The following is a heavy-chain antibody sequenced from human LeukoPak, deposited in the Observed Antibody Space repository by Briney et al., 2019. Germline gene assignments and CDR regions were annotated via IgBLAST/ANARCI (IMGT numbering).Heavy chain of an antibody. CDR3: ARDSSLVAAFDY. D-gene: IGHD5-12*01. V-gene: IGHV1-69*13. CDR1: GGTFSSYA. CDR2: IIPIFGTA. Sequence: SVKVSCKASGGTFSSYAISWVRQAPGQGLEWMGGIIPIFGTANYAQKFQGRVTITADESTSTAYMELSSLRSEDTAVYYCARDSSLVAAFDYWGQGTLVTVSS. J-gene: IGHJ4*02.